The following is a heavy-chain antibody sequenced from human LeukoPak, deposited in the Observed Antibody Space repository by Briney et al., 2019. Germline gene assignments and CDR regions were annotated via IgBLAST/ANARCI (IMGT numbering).Heavy chain of an antibody. Sequence: SETLSLTCTVSGGSISSYYWSWIRQPPGKGLEWIGYIYYSGSTNYNPSLKSRVTISVDTSKNQFSLKLSAADTAVYYCARFARVEPFYYFDYWGQGTLVTVSS. CDR2: IYYSGST. D-gene: IGHD1-14*01. V-gene: IGHV4-59*12. CDR3: ARFARVEPFYYFDY. CDR1: GGSISSYY. J-gene: IGHJ4*02.